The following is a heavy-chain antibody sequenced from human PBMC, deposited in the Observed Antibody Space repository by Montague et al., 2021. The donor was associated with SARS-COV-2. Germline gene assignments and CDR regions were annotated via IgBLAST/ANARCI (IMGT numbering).Heavy chain of an antibody. CDR3: ARSPLLWIGMALGNWFDP. CDR2: LYDSGST. CDR1: GGSISSSSYY. V-gene: IGHV4-39*01. D-gene: IGHD3-10*01. Sequence: SETLSLTCTVYGGSISSSSYYWGWIRPRPGKGWEWIGSLYDSGSTYSNPSLKSRVTISVDTSKNQFALKLGSATAADTAVHYCARSPLLWIGMALGNWFDPWGQGTLVTVSS. J-gene: IGHJ5*02.